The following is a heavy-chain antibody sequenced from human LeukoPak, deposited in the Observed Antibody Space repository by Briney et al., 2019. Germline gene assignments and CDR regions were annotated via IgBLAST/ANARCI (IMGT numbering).Heavy chain of an antibody. Sequence: GGSLRLSCAASGFTFSNYAMSWVRQAPGRGPEWVSAISSSGDRTYYADSVKGRFTISRDSFKNTLYLQMNSLRPEDTAVYYCAKEGDYYGSGSYRDGFDIWGQGTRATVSS. CDR3: AKEGDYYGSGSYRDGFDI. CDR2: ISSSGDRT. CDR1: GFTFSNYA. D-gene: IGHD3-10*01. J-gene: IGHJ3*02. V-gene: IGHV3-23*01.